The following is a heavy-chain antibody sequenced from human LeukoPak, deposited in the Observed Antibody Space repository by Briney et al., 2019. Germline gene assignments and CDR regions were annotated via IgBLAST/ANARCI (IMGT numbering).Heavy chain of an antibody. D-gene: IGHD4-17*01. J-gene: IGHJ6*02. CDR1: GFTFSNYV. CDR2: ISSDGSTI. V-gene: IGHV3-48*02. Sequence: GGSLRLSCAASGFTFSNYVMNWVRQSPGKGLEWVSYISSDGSTIYYTDSVKGRFTISRDNAKNSLYLEMNSLRDEDTALYYCARDRAYGNDYLYYAMDVWGQGTTVTVSS. CDR3: ARDRAYGNDYLYYAMDV.